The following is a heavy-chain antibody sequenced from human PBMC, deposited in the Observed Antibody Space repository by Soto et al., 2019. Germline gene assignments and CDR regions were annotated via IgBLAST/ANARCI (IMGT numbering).Heavy chain of an antibody. V-gene: IGHV4-4*02. CDR1: TDSMNTNNNW. Sequence: QVQLQESGPGLVKPSETLSLTCVVSTDSMNTNNNWWNWVCQPPGTGLEWIGEISRVGDARYNPSLKRQGTISVDTSKGPFSLTRSSVTAADTAVYYCARDTKAPTKRWYFDLWGRGTLVIVSS. CDR2: ISRVGDA. D-gene: IGHD1-1*01. CDR3: ARDTKAPTKRWYFDL. J-gene: IGHJ2*01.